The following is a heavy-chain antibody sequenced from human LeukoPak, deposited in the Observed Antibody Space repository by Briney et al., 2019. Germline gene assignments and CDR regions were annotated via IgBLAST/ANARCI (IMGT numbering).Heavy chain of an antibody. D-gene: IGHD6-19*01. V-gene: IGHV4-59*12. CDR2: IYYSGST. CDR1: VGSISSYY. CDR3: ATPGIAVAGTGYFQH. Sequence: SETLSLTCTVSVGSISSYYWSWIRQPPGKGLEWIGYIYYSGSTNYNPSLKSRVTISVDTSKNQFSLKLSSVTAADTAVYYCATPGIAVAGTGYFQHWGQGTLVTVSS. J-gene: IGHJ1*01.